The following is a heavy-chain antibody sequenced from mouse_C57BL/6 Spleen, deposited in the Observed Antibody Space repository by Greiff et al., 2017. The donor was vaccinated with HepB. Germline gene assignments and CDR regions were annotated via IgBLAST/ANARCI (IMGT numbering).Heavy chain of an antibody. CDR1: GYTFTSYW. V-gene: IGHV1-52*01. Sequence: QVQLKQPGAELVRPGSSVKLSCKASGYTFTSYWMQWVKQRPIQGLEWIGNIDPSDSETHYNQKFKDKATLTVDKSSSTAYMQLSSLTSEDSAVYYCARTEGYFDVWGTGTTVTVSS. CDR2: IDPSDSET. CDR3: ARTEGYFDV. J-gene: IGHJ1*03.